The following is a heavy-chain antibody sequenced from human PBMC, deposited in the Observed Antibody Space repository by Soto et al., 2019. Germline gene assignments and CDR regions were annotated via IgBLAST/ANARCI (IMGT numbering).Heavy chain of an antibody. CDR2: IDTEGRDI. D-gene: IGHD1-26*01. CDR1: GFTFSRLW. J-gene: IGHJ4*02. Sequence: EVQLVESGGGLVQPGGSLGLSCAASGFTFSRLWMHWVRQVPGKGLVWISRIDTEGRDISYADSVKGRFTVSRDNAKNTLYLQMSSLRAEDTAVYYCARDAGPGGSYFHWGQGTLVTVSS. V-gene: IGHV3-74*01. CDR3: ARDAGPGGSYFH.